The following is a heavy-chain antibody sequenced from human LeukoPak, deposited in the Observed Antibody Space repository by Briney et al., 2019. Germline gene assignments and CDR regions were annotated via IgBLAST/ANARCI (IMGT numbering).Heavy chain of an antibody. Sequence: SETLSLTCTVSGGSISSYYCSWIRQAPGKGLEWIAYISYRGTTNYNPSLKSRVTISVDTSKNQFSLKLTSVTAADTAVYYCARHESGSHFGYWGQGTLVTVSS. CDR1: GGSISSYY. CDR3: ARHESGSHFGY. J-gene: IGHJ4*02. V-gene: IGHV4-59*08. CDR2: ISYRGTT. D-gene: IGHD1-26*01.